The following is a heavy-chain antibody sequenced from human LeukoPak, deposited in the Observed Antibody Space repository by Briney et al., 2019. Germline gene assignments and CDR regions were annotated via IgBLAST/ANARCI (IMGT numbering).Heavy chain of an antibody. J-gene: IGHJ6*03. D-gene: IGHD1-14*01. Sequence: SQTLSLTCAISGDSVSSNSAAWNWIRQSPSRGLEWLGRTYYRSKWYNDYAVSVKSRITIDPDTSKNQFSLQLNSVTPEDTAVYYCARGNRLALSFPYYYYYYMDVWGKGTTVTVSS. CDR3: ARGNRLALSFPYYYYYYMDV. CDR2: TYYRSKWYN. CDR1: GDSVSSNSAA. V-gene: IGHV6-1*01.